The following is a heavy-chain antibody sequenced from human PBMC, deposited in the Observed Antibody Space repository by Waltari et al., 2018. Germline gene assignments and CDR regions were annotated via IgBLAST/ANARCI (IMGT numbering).Heavy chain of an antibody. Sequence: EVHLVESGGGLVQPGGSLRLSCGASGFTFSRYWMSWVRRTPGKGLEWVANINYDGSQKYYVDSVKGRFSISRDNAKNSVYLQMNSLRVEDTAVYYCAKSRGFEYWGQGTLITVSS. CDR2: INYDGSQK. V-gene: IGHV3-7*01. J-gene: IGHJ4*02. CDR1: GFTFSRYW. D-gene: IGHD2-2*01. CDR3: AKSRGFEY.